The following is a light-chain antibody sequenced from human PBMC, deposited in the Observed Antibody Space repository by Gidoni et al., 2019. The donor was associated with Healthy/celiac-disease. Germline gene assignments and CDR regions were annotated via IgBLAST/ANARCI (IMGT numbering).Light chain of an antibody. Sequence: EIVMTQSPATLSVSPGERATLSCRASQSVSSNLAWYQQKPGQAPRLLIYGASTRATGIPARLSGSGSGTEFTLTISSPQSEDFAVYYCQQYINWPLTFGGGTKVEIK. CDR2: GAS. J-gene: IGKJ4*01. CDR3: QQYINWPLT. V-gene: IGKV3-15*01. CDR1: QSVSSN.